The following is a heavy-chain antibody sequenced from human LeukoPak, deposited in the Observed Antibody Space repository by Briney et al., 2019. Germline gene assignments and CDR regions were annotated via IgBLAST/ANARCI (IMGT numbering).Heavy chain of an antibody. V-gene: IGHV3-33*01. Sequence: GRSLRLSCAASGFNFSSYAMHWVRQSPGKGLEWVAVIWYDGSNKYYADSVKGRFTISRDNSKNTLYLQMNSLRAEDTAVYYCARDDHYDSSGYYHVLDYWGQGTLVTVSS. D-gene: IGHD3-22*01. CDR3: ARDDHYDSSGYYHVLDY. CDR1: GFNFSSYA. CDR2: IWYDGSNK. J-gene: IGHJ4*02.